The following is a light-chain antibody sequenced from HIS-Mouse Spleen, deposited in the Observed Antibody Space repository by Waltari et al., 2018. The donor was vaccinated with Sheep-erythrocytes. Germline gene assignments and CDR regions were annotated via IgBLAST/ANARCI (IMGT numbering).Light chain of an antibody. J-gene: IGLJ3*02. CDR1: SSDVGGYNY. V-gene: IGLV2-11*01. Sequence: QSALTQPRSVSGSPGQSVTISCTGTSSDVGGYNYVSWYQQHPGKAPKLMIYDVSKRPSGVPAGFPGSKSGNTASLTISGLQAEDEADYYCCSYAGSYTWVFGGGTKLTVL. CDR2: DVS. CDR3: CSYAGSYTWV.